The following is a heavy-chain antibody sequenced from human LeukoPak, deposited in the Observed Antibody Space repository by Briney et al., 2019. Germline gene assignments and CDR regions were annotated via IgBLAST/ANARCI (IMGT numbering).Heavy chain of an antibody. J-gene: IGHJ4*02. CDR3: AKDDAAMARFDY. CDR1: GFTFSSYA. D-gene: IGHD5-18*01. CDR2: ISHDGDNK. Sequence: GRSLRLSCAASGFTFSSYAMHWVRQAPGKGLEWVAKISHDGDNKYYADSVKGRFTVSRDNSKNTLYLQMNSLRGEDTAVYYCAKDDAAMARFDYWGQGTLVTVSS. V-gene: IGHV3-30-3*01.